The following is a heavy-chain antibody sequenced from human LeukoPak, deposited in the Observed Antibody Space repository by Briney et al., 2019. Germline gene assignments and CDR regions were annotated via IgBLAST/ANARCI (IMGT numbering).Heavy chain of an antibody. V-gene: IGHV3-23*01. Sequence: GGSLRLSCAASGFTFSNYVMGWVRQAPGKGLEWVSTISGSGGRTYYADSVKGRFTISRDSSKNTLYLQMNSLRAEDTAVYYCAREGYDSSGYYYVVGYFDYWGQGTLVTVSS. CDR2: ISGSGGRT. CDR3: AREGYDSSGYYYVVGYFDY. CDR1: GFTFSNYV. J-gene: IGHJ4*02. D-gene: IGHD3-22*01.